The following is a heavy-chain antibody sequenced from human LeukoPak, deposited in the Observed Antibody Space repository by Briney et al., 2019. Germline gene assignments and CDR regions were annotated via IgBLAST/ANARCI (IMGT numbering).Heavy chain of an antibody. D-gene: IGHD2-2*01. CDR2: IRYDGSNK. J-gene: IGHJ5*02. CDR3: AKDTGGVPAATFDP. CDR1: GFTFSSYG. Sequence: GESLKISCAASGFTFSSYGMHWVHQAPGKGLEWVAFIRYDGSNKYYADSVKGRFTISRDNSKNTLYLQMNSLRAEDTAVYYCAKDTGGVPAATFDPWGQGTLVTVSS. V-gene: IGHV3-30*02.